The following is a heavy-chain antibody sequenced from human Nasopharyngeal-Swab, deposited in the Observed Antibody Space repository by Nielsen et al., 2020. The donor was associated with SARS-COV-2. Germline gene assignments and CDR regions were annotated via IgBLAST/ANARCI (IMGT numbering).Heavy chain of an antibody. J-gene: IGHJ4*02. D-gene: IGHD2-15*01. V-gene: IGHV4-34*01. CDR3: ASYSRLLGLFDY. CDR1: GGSFSGYY. Sequence: SETLSLTCAVYGGSFSGYYWSWIRQPPGKGLEWIGEINHSGSTNYNPSLKSRVTISVDTSKNQFSLKLSSVTVADTAVYYCASYSRLLGLFDYWGQGTLVTVSS. CDR2: INHSGST.